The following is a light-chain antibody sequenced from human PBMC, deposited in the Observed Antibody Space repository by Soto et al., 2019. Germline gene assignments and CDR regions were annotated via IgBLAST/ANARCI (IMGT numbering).Light chain of an antibody. CDR2: KAS. CDR1: QSISIW. CDR3: QQYNSYSPT. J-gene: IGKJ1*01. V-gene: IGKV1-5*03. Sequence: DIQMTQSPSTLSASVGDRVTITCRASQSISIWLAWYQQKPGKAPKLLIYKASSLESGVPSRFSGSGSGTEFTLTISSLQPDDFATYSCQQYNSYSPTFGQGTKVEIK.